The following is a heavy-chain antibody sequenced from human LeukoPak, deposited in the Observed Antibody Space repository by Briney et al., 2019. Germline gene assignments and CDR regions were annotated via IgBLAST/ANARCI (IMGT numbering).Heavy chain of an antibody. CDR2: ISGSGNPI. CDR1: GFTFDIYS. D-gene: IGHD3-9*01. J-gene: IGHJ4*02. Sequence: PGGSLRLSCAASGFTFDIYSMKWVRQAPGRGLEWVSYISGSGNPISYTDSVKGRFTISRDNAKNSLFLQMNSLRVEDTAVYYCARDRDWAFDYWGQGTLVTVSS. CDR3: ARDRDWAFDY. V-gene: IGHV3-48*01.